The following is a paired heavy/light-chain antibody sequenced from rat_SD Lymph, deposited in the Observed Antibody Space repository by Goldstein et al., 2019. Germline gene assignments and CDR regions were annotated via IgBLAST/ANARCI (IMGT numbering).Heavy chain of an antibody. CDR1: GFTFSSYG. Sequence: VQLVESGGGLVQPGKSLKLSCSASGFTFSSYGMHWIRQAPGKGLDWVAYISSSSGTVYADAVKGRFTISRDNAKNTLYLQLNSLKSEDTAIYYCARSWAMGITPLGYWGQGVMVTVSS. CDR2: ISSSSGT. V-gene: IGHV5-62*01. J-gene: IGHJ2*01. CDR3: ARSWAMGITPLGY. D-gene: IGHD1-9*01.
Light chain of an antibody. CDR1: SSISSNY. V-gene: IGKV4S21*01. J-gene: IGKJ2-3*01. CDR3: QQGSSNPYT. CDR2: STS. Sequence: AIVLNQSPSSIIASQGEKVTITCRASSSISSNYLHWYQQKPGAFPKLVIYSTSYRASGVPSRFSGSGSGTSYSFTISRVEAEDVATYYCQQGSSNPYTFGAGTKLELK.